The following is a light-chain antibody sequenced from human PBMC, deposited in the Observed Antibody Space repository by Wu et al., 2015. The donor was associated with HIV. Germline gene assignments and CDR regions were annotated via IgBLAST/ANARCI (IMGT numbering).Light chain of an antibody. V-gene: IGKV3-11*01. CDR3: QQHSNWPRT. Sequence: EIVLTQSPDTLSLSPGERATLSCRASQSVGTYSAWYQQRPGQAPRLLIYDASNRAPGIPVRFSGSGPGTDFTLTISSLEPEDFALYYCQQHSNWPRTFGQGTKVEIK. CDR1: QSVGTY. CDR2: DAS. J-gene: IGKJ1*01.